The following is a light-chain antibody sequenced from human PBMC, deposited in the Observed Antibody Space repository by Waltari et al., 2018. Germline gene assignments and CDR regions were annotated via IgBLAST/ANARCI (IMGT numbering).Light chain of an antibody. V-gene: IGKV4-1*01. J-gene: IGKJ2*01. Sequence: DIVMTQSPDSLAVSLGERATLNCKPSQNILYTSNNKNYLAWYQRKPGQPPKLLFYWASTRESGVPDRFSGSGSGTDFTLTISSLQAEDVAIYYCQQYYNTPYTFGQGTKLEI. CDR3: QQYYNTPYT. CDR1: QNILYTSNNKNY. CDR2: WAS.